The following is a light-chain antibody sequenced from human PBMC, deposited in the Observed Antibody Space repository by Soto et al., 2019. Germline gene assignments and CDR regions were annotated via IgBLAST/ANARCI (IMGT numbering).Light chain of an antibody. V-gene: IGLV2-14*01. J-gene: IGLJ1*01. CDR2: GVT. CDR1: SSDIGAYNY. CDR3: SSFTTTSFYV. Sequence: QSVLTQPASVSGSPGQSITISCTGSSSDIGAYNYVSWYQQHPGKAPKLLIHGVTRRPSGVSSRFSASKSACTASLTLSGHQAEDEANYYCSSFTTTSFYVFGTGTKVTVL.